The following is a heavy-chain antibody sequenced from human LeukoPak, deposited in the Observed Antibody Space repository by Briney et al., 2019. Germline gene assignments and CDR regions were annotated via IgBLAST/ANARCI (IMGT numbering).Heavy chain of an antibody. CDR3: ARVDTASPN. J-gene: IGHJ6*02. D-gene: IGHD5-18*01. V-gene: IGHV1-69*04. CDR2: IIPILGIA. Sequence: ASVKVSFKASGGTFISYAISWVRQAHGQGLEWMGRIIPILGIANYAQKFQGRVTITADKSTSTAYMELSSLRSEDTAVYYCARVDTASPNWGQGTTVTVSS. CDR1: GGTFISYA.